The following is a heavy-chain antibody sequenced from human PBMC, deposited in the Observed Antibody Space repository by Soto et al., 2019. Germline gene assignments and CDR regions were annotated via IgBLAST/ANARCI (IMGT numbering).Heavy chain of an antibody. Sequence: EVQLVEFGGGLVQPGGSLRLSCATFGFTFKNYWMTWVRQAPGKGLEWVATIKEDGSEKYYADSLRGRFTISRDNAMNSVYLQMNSLRVEDTALYYCVRARVDYWGQGTLVTVSS. CDR3: VRARVDY. J-gene: IGHJ4*02. V-gene: IGHV3-7*04. CDR2: IKEDGSEK. D-gene: IGHD6-13*01. CDR1: GFTFKNYW.